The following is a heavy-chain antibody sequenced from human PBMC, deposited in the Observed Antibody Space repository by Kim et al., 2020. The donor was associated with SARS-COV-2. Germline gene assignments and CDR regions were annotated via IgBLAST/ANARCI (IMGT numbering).Heavy chain of an antibody. CDR3: ARGYXXGFREGHYYYYGMXX. D-gene: IGHD5-18*01. CDR2: INSDGSST. CDR1: GFTFSSYW. V-gene: IGHV3-74*01. J-gene: IGHJ6*02. Sequence: GGSLRLSCAASGFTFSSYWMHWVRQAPGKGLVWVSRINSDGSSTSYADSVKGRVTISRDNAKNTLYLQMNSLRAEDTAVYYCARGYXXGFREGHYYYYGMXXWGQGTXVTVSS.